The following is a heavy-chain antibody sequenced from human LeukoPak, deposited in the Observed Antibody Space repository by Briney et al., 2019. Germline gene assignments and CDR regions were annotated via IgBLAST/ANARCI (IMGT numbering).Heavy chain of an antibody. J-gene: IGHJ5*02. CDR2: INPSGST. CDR3: ARPTPGIAAAGGWFDP. V-gene: IGHV4-34*01. Sequence: PETLSLTCAVYGGSFSGYYWSWIRQPPGKGPEWIGEINPSGSTNYNPSLKSRVTISVDTSKNQFSLKLSSVTAADTAVYYCARPTPGIAAAGGWFDPWGQGTLVTVSS. CDR1: GGSFSGYY. D-gene: IGHD6-13*01.